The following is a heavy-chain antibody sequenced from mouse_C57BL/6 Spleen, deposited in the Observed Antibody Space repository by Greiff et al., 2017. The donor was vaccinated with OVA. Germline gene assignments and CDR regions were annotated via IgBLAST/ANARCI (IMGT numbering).Heavy chain of an antibody. CDR1: GYTFTDYY. CDR2: INPNNGGT. V-gene: IGHV1-26*01. D-gene: IGHD1-1*01. J-gene: IGHJ2*01. CDR3: ARKGYGSSYSYYFDY. Sequence: EVQLQQSGPELVKPGASVKISCKASGYTFTDYYMNWVKQSHGKSLEWIGDINPNNGGTSYNQKFKGKATLTVDKSSSTAYIELRSLTSEDSAFYYCARKGYGSSYSYYFDYWGQGTTLTVSS.